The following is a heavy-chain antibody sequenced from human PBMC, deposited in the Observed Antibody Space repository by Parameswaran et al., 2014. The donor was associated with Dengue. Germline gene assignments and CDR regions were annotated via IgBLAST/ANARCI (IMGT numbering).Heavy chain of an antibody. CDR3: ARTSGSYHTTYFYCYYGMDV. J-gene: IGHJ6*02. CDR1: GFTVSSNY. CDR2: IYSGGST. D-gene: IGHD1-26*01. V-gene: IGHV3-53*01. Sequence: GSLRLSCAASGFTVSSNYMSWVRQAPGKGLEWVSVIYSGGSTYYADSVRGRFTISRDISKNTLYLQMNSLGAEDTAVYYCARTSGSYHTTYFYCYYGMDVWGQGTTVTVSS.